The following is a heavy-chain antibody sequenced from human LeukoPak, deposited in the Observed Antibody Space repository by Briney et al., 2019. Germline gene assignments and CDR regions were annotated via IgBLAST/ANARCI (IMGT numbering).Heavy chain of an antibody. CDR3: TRWDCTTTGCYPFDY. D-gene: IGHD2-2*01. V-gene: IGHV3-73*01. J-gene: IGHJ4*02. Sequence: GGSLRLSCAASGFTFSGSAIHWVRQASGKGLEWVGRIRDKANSYATAYLASVKGRFTISRDDSQHTAYLQMSSLKTEDTAVYYCTRWDCTTTGCYPFDYWGQGTLVTVSS. CDR1: GFTFSGSA. CDR2: IRDKANSYAT.